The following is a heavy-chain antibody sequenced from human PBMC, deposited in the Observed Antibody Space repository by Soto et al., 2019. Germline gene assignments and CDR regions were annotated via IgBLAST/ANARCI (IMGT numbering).Heavy chain of an antibody. CDR3: GRGGGGGGFDY. CDR2: IWYDGRNK. Sequence: QVQLVESGGGVVQPGRSLRLSCAASGFTFSSYGMHWVRQAPGKGLEWVAVIWYDGRNKYYADSVKGRFTISRDNSKNTLNRKRNGRRAGDTVVFYCGRGGGGGGFDYWGQGTLVTVSS. CDR1: GFTFSSYG. J-gene: IGHJ4*02. D-gene: IGHD3-16*01. V-gene: IGHV3-33*01.